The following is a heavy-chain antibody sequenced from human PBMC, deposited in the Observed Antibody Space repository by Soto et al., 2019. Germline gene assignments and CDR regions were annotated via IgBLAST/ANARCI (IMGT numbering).Heavy chain of an antibody. J-gene: IGHJ4*02. CDR3: ERWVELFLDYFDS. CDR1: GGSISNGYYF. D-gene: IGHD2-21*01. Sequence: SETLSLTCTVSGGSISNGYYFWSWVRQNPGKGLEWIGHVYHSGRTYYNPSLKSRVGITVDTSKNQFSLNLNSVTDADTARYYSERWVELFLDYFDSWGQG. V-gene: IGHV4-30-4*02. CDR2: VYHSGRT.